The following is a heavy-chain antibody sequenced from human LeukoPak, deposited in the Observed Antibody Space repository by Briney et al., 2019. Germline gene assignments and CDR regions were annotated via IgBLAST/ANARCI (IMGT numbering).Heavy chain of an antibody. V-gene: IGHV1-18*01. J-gene: IGHJ6*03. Sequence: ASVKVSCKASGYTFTSYGISWVRQAPGQGLEWMGWISAYNGNTNYAQKLQGRATMTTDTSTSTAYMELRSLRSDDTAVYYCARDRSLVVVAATPYYYYYYMDVWGKGTTVTISS. CDR2: ISAYNGNT. D-gene: IGHD2-15*01. CDR3: ARDRSLVVVAATPYYYYYYMDV. CDR1: GYTFTSYG.